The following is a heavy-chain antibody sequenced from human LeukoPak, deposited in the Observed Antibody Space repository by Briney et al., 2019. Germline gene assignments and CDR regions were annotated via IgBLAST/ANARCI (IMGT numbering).Heavy chain of an antibody. J-gene: IGHJ4*02. Sequence: PSETLSLTCTVSGCSISSGGYYWSRIRQHPGKGLEWIGYIYYSGSTYYNPSLKSRVTISVDTSKNQFSLKLSSVTAADTAVYYCAREFGGYDSFFDYWGQGTLVTVSS. V-gene: IGHV4-31*03. CDR1: GCSISSGGYY. D-gene: IGHD5-12*01. CDR2: IYYSGST. CDR3: AREFGGYDSFFDY.